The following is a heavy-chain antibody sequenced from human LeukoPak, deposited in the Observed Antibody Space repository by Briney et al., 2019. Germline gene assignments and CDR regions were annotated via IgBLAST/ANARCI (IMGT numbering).Heavy chain of an antibody. Sequence: PSETLSLTCTVSVGSISSNYWSWIRQPAGKGLEWIGRIYTSGRTNYNPSLKSRVTMSVDTSKNQFSLKMTSVTAADTAVYYCARHMLSGSYDAADDAFDIWGQGTMVTVSS. V-gene: IGHV4-4*07. D-gene: IGHD1-26*01. J-gene: IGHJ3*02. CDR3: ARHMLSGSYDAADDAFDI. CDR2: IYTSGRT. CDR1: VGSISSNY.